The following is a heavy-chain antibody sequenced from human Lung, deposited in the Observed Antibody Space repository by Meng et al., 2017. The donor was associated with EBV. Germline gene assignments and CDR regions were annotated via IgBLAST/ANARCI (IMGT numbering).Heavy chain of an antibody. J-gene: IGHJ4*02. Sequence: QGQLVQSGGEVKKPGASVKVSCKASGYTFTSYDINWVRQGTGQGLEWMGWMNPNRGTTGYARKFQGRVTMTRNISKSTAYMDLSSLRSEDTAVYYCATGVADFEYWGQGTLVTVSS. D-gene: IGHD6-19*01. CDR3: ATGVADFEY. CDR2: MNPNRGTT. CDR1: GYTFTSYD. V-gene: IGHV1-8*01.